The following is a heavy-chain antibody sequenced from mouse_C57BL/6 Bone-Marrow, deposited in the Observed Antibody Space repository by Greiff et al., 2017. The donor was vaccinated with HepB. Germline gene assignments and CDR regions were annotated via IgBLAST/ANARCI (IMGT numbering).Heavy chain of an antibody. V-gene: IGHV1-50*01. J-gene: IGHJ3*01. Sequence: HLQQSVAELVKPGASVKLSCKASGYTFTSYWMQWVKQRPGQGLEWIGEIDPSDGYTNYNQKFKGKATLTVDTSSSTAYMQLSSLTSEDSAVYYCARYYGSGGFAYWGQGTLVTVSA. D-gene: IGHD1-1*01. CDR1: GYTFTSYW. CDR2: IDPSDGYT. CDR3: ARYYGSGGFAY.